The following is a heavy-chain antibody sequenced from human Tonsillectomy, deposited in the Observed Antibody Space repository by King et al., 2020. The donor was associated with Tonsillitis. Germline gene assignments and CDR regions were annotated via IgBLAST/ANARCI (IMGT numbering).Heavy chain of an antibody. CDR2: IKQDGSEK. J-gene: IGHJ1*01. CDR3: VRDSGSW. Sequence: EVQLVESGGGFVQPGGSLRLSCAASGFTFTRFWMSWVRQAPGKGLEWVANIKQDGSEKYHVDSVKGRFTISRDNARNLVYLEMNSLSTEDTALYHCVRDSGSWWGQGTRVIVSS. CDR1: GFTFTRFW. V-gene: IGHV3-7*01. D-gene: IGHD1-26*01.